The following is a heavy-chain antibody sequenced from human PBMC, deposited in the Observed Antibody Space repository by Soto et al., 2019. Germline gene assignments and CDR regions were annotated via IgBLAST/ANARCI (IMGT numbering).Heavy chain of an antibody. J-gene: IGHJ3*01. V-gene: IGHV1-18*01. CDR3: ARLNAVAGDAFDV. D-gene: IGHD6-19*01. CDR1: GYTFASYG. CDR2: ISAYNGNT. Sequence: ASVKVSCKASGYTFASYGISWVRQAPGQGLEWMGWISAYNGNTNYAQKLQGRVTMTTDTSTSTVYMELRSLRSDDTAVYYCARLNAVAGDAFDVWGQGTMVTV.